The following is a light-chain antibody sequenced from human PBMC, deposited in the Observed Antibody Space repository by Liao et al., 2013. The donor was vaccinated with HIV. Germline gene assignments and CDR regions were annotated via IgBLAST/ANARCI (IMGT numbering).Light chain of an antibody. Sequence: SFDLTQPPSVSVSPGQTASITCSGDTLADKYTFWYQQKPGQSPVLVMYEDTERPSGIPERFSGSNSGNTATLTISGTQAMDEADYYCQAWDSSTVVFGGGTKLTVL. CDR3: QAWDSSTVV. CDR2: EDT. V-gene: IGLV3-1*01. CDR1: TLADKY. J-gene: IGLJ2*01.